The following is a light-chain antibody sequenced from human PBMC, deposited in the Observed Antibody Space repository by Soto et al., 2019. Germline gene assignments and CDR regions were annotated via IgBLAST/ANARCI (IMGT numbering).Light chain of an antibody. CDR3: QQRSNWPSLT. Sequence: EIVLIQSPATLSLSPGERATLSCRASQSVGSYLAWYQHKPGQAPRLLISDASNRATGIPARFSGSGSETDFTLTISSLEPEDAAVDYCQQRSNWPSLTFGGGTKVEIK. CDR1: QSVGSY. CDR2: DAS. V-gene: IGKV3-11*01. J-gene: IGKJ4*01.